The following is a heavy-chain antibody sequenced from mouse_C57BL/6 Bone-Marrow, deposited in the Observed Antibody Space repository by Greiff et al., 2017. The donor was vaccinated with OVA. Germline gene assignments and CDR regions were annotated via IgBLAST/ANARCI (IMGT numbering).Heavy chain of an antibody. CDR3: ARSGGEYYYGSPWFAY. V-gene: IGHV1-55*01. CDR1: GYTFTSYW. CDR2: IYPGSGST. D-gene: IGHD1-1*01. J-gene: IGHJ3*01. Sequence: QVQLQQPGAELVKPGASVKMSCKASGYTFTSYWITWVKQRPGQGLEWIGDIYPGSGSTNYNEKLKSKATLTVDTSSSTAYMQLSSLTSEDSAVYYCARSGGEYYYGSPWFAYWGQGTLVTVSA.